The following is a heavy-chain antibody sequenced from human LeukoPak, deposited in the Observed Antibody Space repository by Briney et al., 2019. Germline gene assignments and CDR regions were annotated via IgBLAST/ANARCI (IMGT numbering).Heavy chain of an antibody. J-gene: IGHJ4*02. CDR2: INHSGST. D-gene: IGHD2-2*01. CDR1: GGSFSGYY. V-gene: IGHV4-34*01. CDR3: ARGRHVHYIVVVPAALKPFDY. Sequence: SETLSLTCAVYGGSFSGYYWSWIRQPPGKGLEWIGEINHSGSTNYNPSLKSRVTISVDTSKNQFSLKLSSVTAADTAVYYCARGRHVHYIVVVPAALKPFDYRGQGTLVTVSS.